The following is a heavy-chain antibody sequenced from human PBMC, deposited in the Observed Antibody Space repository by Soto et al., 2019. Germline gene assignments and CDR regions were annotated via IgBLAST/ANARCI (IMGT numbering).Heavy chain of an antibody. Sequence: SETLSLPCTVSGGYISEKDWNWVRQTPGKGLEWIGLIFAKGNTDYNPSLKSRVTMSVDASKNQFSLRLTSMTAADTAVYYCVASLAASGLNWLDPWGRGTLVPVSS. CDR1: GGYISEKD. V-gene: IGHV4-4*07. CDR3: VASLAASGLNWLDP. D-gene: IGHD6-13*01. J-gene: IGHJ5*02. CDR2: IFAKGNT.